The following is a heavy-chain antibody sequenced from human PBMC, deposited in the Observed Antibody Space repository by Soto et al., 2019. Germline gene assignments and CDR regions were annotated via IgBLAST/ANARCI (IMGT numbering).Heavy chain of an antibody. Sequence: SVKVSCKASGGTFSSYAISWVRQAPGQGLEWMGGIIPIFGTANYAQKFQGRVTITADKSTSTAYMELSSLRSEDTAVYYCAGGEMDTIYFDYWGQGTLVTVSS. CDR3: AGGEMDTIYFDY. CDR2: IIPIFGTA. J-gene: IGHJ4*02. V-gene: IGHV1-69*06. D-gene: IGHD5-18*01. CDR1: GGTFSSYA.